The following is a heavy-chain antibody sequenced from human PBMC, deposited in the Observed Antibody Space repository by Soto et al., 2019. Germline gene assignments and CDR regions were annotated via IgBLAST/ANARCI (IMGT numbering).Heavy chain of an antibody. J-gene: IGHJ6*01. Sequence: ASVKVSCKASGYTFTGYYMHWVRQAPGQGLEWMGWINPNSGGTNYAQKFQGWVTMTRDTSISTAYMELSRRRSDDTAVYYCARGLRGTENDDDSCYSYGMEVWGHGSTVTV. CDR2: INPNSGGT. CDR3: ARGLRGTENDDDSCYSYGMEV. V-gene: IGHV1-2*04. CDR1: GYTFTGYY. D-gene: IGHD3-3*01.